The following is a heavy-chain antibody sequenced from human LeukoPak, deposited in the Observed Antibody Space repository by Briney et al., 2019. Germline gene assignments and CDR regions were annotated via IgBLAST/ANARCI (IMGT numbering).Heavy chain of an antibody. CDR3: ARDNSGWYLAY. CDR1: GYAFTGYY. D-gene: IGHD6-19*01. J-gene: IGHJ4*02. V-gene: IGHV1-2*02. CDR2: INPISGGT. Sequence: ASVKVSCKTSGYAFTGYYMHWVRQAPGQGLEWMGWINPISGGTNYAQKFQGRVTMTRDTSISTGYMELSRLRSDDTAVYYCARDNSGWYLAYWGQGTLVTVSS.